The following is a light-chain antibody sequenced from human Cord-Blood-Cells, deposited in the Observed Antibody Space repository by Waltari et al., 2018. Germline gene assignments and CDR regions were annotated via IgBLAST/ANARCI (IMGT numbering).Light chain of an antibody. V-gene: IGLV2-14*01. CDR1: SSDVGGYNY. CDR3: SSYTSSSTWV. CDR2: DVS. J-gene: IGLJ3*02. Sequence: QSALTQPASVSGSPGQSITISCTGTSSDVGGYNYVSWYQQHPGKAPKHMLYDVSNRPSGVSNRFSGSKSGNTASLTISGLQAEDEADYYCSSYTSSSTWVFGGGTKLTVL.